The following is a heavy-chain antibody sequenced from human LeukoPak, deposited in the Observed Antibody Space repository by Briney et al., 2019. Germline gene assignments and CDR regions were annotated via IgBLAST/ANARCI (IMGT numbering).Heavy chain of an antibody. J-gene: IGHJ3*02. D-gene: IGHD2-8*01. Sequence: ASVKVSCKASGYTFTSYYMHWVRQAPGQGLEWMGIINPGGGSTIYAQKFQGRVTLTRDTSTSTVYMELSSLRPEDTAVYYCARQRGGQYEDGFDIWGQGTMVTVSS. CDR1: GYTFTSYY. CDR2: INPGGGST. CDR3: ARQRGGQYEDGFDI. V-gene: IGHV1-46*01.